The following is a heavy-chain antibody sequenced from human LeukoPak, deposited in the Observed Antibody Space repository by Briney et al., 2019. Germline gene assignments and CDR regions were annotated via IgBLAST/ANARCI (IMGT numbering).Heavy chain of an antibody. CDR1: GGSMSSYY. V-gene: IGHV4-4*07. J-gene: IGHJ5*02. CDR3: ARDHQLYSSPWDWFDP. Sequence: PSETLSLTCNVSGGSMSSYYWSWIRQPAGKGPEWIGRIYSTGSTNYNPSLKSRVAMPVDASKNQFSLRLSSVTAAHTAVYYCARDHQLYSSPWDWFDPWGEGMLVTVSS. D-gene: IGHD1-26*01. CDR2: IYSTGST.